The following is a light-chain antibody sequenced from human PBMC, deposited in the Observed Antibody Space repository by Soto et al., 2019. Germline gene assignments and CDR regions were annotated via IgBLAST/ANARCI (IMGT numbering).Light chain of an antibody. Sequence: EIVLTQSPGTLSLSPGERATLSCRASQSVSSNYFAWYQQKPGQAPRVLIYGVSSGAAGIPDRFSGSGSGTDFTLTLIRLEPEDFAVYYCQQYGTSPPTFGQGTKVDIK. CDR3: QQYGTSPPT. J-gene: IGKJ1*01. CDR2: GVS. CDR1: QSVSSNY. V-gene: IGKV3-20*01.